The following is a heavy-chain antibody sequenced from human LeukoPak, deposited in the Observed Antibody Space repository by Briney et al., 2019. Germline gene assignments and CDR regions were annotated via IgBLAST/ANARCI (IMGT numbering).Heavy chain of an antibody. CDR1: GFTFSSSW. CDR3: ARDRPHNWFDP. V-gene: IGHV3-74*01. CDR2: ITRDGSST. Sequence: GGSLRLSCAASGFTFSSSWMHWVRQAPGKGLVWVSRITRDGSSTTYADSMKGRFTTSRDNAKNIVYLQMNSLRVEDTAVYYCARDRPHNWFDPWGQGTLVTVST. J-gene: IGHJ5*02.